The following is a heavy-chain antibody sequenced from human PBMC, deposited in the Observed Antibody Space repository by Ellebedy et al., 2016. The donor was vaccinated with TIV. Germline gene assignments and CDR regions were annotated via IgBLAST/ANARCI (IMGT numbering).Heavy chain of an antibody. V-gene: IGHV5-51*01. Sequence: GESLKISCKGSGYSFTSYWNGWVRQMPGKGLEWTGILSPADSVTRYSPSFQGQVTISADKSISTAYLQWSSLKASDTAMYYCARTALTGTTVRWFAPWGQGTLVTVSS. CDR2: LSPADSVT. D-gene: IGHD1-7*01. J-gene: IGHJ5*02. CDR1: GYSFTSYW. CDR3: ARTALTGTTVRWFAP.